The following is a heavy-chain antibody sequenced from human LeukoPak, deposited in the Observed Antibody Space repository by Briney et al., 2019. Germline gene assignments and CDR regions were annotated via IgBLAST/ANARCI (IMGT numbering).Heavy chain of an antibody. D-gene: IGHD1-1*01. CDR2: IYHSGST. Sequence: PSETLSLTCAVSGYSTSSGYYWGWIRQPPGKGLEWIGSIYHSGSTYYNPSLKSRVTISVDTSKNQFSLKLSSVTAADTAVYYCARDIGNGRSFSFDYWGQGTLVTVSS. V-gene: IGHV4-38-2*02. CDR1: GYSTSSGYY. CDR3: ARDIGNGRSFSFDY. J-gene: IGHJ4*02.